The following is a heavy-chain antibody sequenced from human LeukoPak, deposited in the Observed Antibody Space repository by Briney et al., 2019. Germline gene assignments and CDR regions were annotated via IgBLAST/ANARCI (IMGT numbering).Heavy chain of an antibody. CDR2: INPNSGGT. J-gene: IGHJ4*02. Sequence: ASVKVSCKASGYTFTSYYMHWVRQAPGQGLEWMGWINPNSGGTNYAQKFQGRVTMTRDTSISTAYMELSRLRSDDTAVYYCAREGIAAAGNDYWGQGTLVTVSS. D-gene: IGHD6-13*01. CDR3: AREGIAAAGNDY. CDR1: GYTFTSYY. V-gene: IGHV1-2*02.